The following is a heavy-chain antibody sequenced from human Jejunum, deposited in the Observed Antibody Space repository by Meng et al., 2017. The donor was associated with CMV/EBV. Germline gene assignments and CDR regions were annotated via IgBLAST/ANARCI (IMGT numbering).Heavy chain of an antibody. CDR3: GRESGYYRFDP. V-gene: IGHV3-23*03. J-gene: IGHJ5*02. CDR2: IYSGGDT. Sequence: ASAFAFIVYAMTWVRQAPGKGLEWVSLIYSGGDTFYGDSVKGRFTISRDNSKNILYLQLNSLRAEDTAVYYCGRESGYYRFDPWGQGTPVTVSS. CDR1: AFAFIVYA. D-gene: IGHD3-3*01.